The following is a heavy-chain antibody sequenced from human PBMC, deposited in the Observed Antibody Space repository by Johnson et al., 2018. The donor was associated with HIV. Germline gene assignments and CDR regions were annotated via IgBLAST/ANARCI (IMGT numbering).Heavy chain of an antibody. D-gene: IGHD3-22*01. J-gene: IGHJ3*02. CDR1: GFTFSTYA. CDR3: ARVYYYDNKDGFDI. CDR2: ISSDGNNK. Sequence: QVQLVESGGGVVQPGRSLRLSCAASGFTFSTYAIHWVRQAPGKGLEWVVVISSDGNNKYYADSVKGRFTISRDNAKNSLYLQMNSLRAEDTAVYYCARVYYYDNKDGFDIWGQGTTVTVSS. V-gene: IGHV3-30-3*01.